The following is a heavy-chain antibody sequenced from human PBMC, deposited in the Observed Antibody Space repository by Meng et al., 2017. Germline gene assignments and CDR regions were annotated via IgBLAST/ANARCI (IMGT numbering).Heavy chain of an antibody. V-gene: IGHV3-33*01. Sequence: GESLKISCAASGFTFSSYGMHWVRQAPGKGLEWVAVIWYDGSNKYYADSVKGRFTISRDNSKNTLYLQMNSLRAEDTAVYYCARDFRLDYYDSSTPDYWGQGTLVTV. J-gene: IGHJ4*02. CDR2: IWYDGSNK. D-gene: IGHD3-22*01. CDR3: ARDFRLDYYDSSTPDY. CDR1: GFTFSSYG.